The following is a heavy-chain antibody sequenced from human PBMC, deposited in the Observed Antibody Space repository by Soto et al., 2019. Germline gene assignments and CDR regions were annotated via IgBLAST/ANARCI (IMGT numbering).Heavy chain of an antibody. CDR2: ISWDGGST. Sequence: GGSLRLSCAASGFTFDDYTMHWVRQAPGKGLEWVSLISWDGGSTYYADSVKGRFTISRDNSKNSLYLQMNSLRTEDTALYYCAKGSPITIFGVDRYGMDVWGQGTTVTVSS. V-gene: IGHV3-43*01. CDR3: AKGSPITIFGVDRYGMDV. J-gene: IGHJ6*02. D-gene: IGHD3-3*01. CDR1: GFTFDDYT.